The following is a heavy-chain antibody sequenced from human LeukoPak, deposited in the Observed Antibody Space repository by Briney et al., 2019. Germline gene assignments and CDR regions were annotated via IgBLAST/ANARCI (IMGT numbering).Heavy chain of an antibody. Sequence: SETLSLTCAVSGGSISSSSYYWGWIRQPPGKGLEWIGYIYTSGSTNYNPSLKSRVTISVDTSKNQFSLKLSSVTAADTAVYYCARHQRGYSSQRDGYYYYMDVWGKGTTVTVSS. CDR1: GGSISSSSYY. J-gene: IGHJ6*03. CDR3: ARHQRGYSSQRDGYYYYMDV. CDR2: IYTSGST. V-gene: IGHV4-61*05. D-gene: IGHD6-13*01.